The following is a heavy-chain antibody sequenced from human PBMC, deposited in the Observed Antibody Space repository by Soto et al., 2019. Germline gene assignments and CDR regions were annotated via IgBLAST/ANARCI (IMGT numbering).Heavy chain of an antibody. CDR3: ARGRGVRGDDAFDI. V-gene: IGHV1-69*06. Sequence: ASVKVSCKASGVTLSSYAISWVRQAPGQGLEWMGGIIPIFGTANYAQKFQGRVTITADKSTSTAYMELSSLRSEDTAVYYCARGRGVRGDDAFDIWGQGTMVTVSS. CDR2: IIPIFGTA. D-gene: IGHD3-10*01. J-gene: IGHJ3*02. CDR1: GVTLSSYA.